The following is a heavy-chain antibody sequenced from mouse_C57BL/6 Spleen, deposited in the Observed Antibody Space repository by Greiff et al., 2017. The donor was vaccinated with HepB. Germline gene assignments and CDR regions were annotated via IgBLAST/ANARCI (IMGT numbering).Heavy chain of an antibody. CDR1: GYTFTDYY. CDR3: ARKGDPFDY. J-gene: IGHJ2*01. V-gene: IGHV1-26*01. D-gene: IGHD3-3*01. Sequence: EVQLQQSGPELVKPGASVKISCKASGYTFTDYYMNWVKQSHGKSLEWIGDINPNNGGTSYNQKFKGKATLTVDKSSSTAYMELRSLTSEDSAVYYCARKGDPFDYWGQGTTLTVSS. CDR2: INPNNGGT.